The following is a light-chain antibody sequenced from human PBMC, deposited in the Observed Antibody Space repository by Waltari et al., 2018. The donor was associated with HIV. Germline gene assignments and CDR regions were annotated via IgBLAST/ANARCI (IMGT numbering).Light chain of an antibody. J-gene: IGKJ1*01. CDR1: PTISYSSKNKHF. CDR2: GAS. V-gene: IGKV4-1*01. Sequence: DIVMTQSPDSLALSLGDRATVSCMSSPTISYSSKNKHFHAWYQQRPGQTPRLRIYGASTRASGVPDRFSGSGSGTHFTLIINSLQSEDVATYFCQQYYNVPPTFGPGTKVEI. CDR3: QQYYNVPPT.